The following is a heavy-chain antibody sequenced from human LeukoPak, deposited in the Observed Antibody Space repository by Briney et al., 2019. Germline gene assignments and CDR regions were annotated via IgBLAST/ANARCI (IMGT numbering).Heavy chain of an antibody. CDR2: INPNRGGA. J-gene: IGHJ4*02. D-gene: IGHD4-23*01. CDR1: GYTFTGDY. Sequence: ASVKVSCKASGYTFTGDYMHWVRQAPGQGLEWMGWINPNRGGANYAQKFQGRVTMTRDTSISTAYMELSRLRSDDTAVYYWARGRLYYGGNEEDYWGQGTLVTVSS. CDR3: ARGRLYYGGNEEDY. V-gene: IGHV1-2*02.